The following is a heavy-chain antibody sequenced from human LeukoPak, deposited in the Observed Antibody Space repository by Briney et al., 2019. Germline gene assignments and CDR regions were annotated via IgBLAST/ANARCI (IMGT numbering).Heavy chain of an antibody. CDR3: ARDGDRSGGSCSYRNWFDP. Sequence: ASVKVSCKASGYTFTSYDINWVRQATGQGLEWMGWMNPNSGNTGYAQKFQGRVTMTRNTSISTAYMELSSLRSEDTAVYYCARDGDRSGGSCSYRNWFDPWGQGTLVTVSS. V-gene: IGHV1-8*01. J-gene: IGHJ5*02. CDR2: MNPNSGNT. D-gene: IGHD2-15*01. CDR1: GYTFTSYD.